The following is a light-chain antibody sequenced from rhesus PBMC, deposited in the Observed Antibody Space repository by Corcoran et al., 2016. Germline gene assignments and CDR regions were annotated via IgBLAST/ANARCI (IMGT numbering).Light chain of an antibody. CDR2: AAS. Sequence: DIQMSQSPSSLSASVGDKVTITCRASQGISNALAWYQQKPGKAPKLLSYAASSLESGVPSRFSGSRSGTDFTLTISSLQPEYFATYSCQQGYSTPYSFGQGTKVEIK. J-gene: IGKJ2*01. CDR3: QQGYSTPYS. V-gene: IGKV1-33*02. CDR1: QGISNA.